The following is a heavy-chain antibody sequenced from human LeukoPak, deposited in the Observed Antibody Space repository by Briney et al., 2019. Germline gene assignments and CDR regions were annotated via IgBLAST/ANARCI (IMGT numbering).Heavy chain of an antibody. D-gene: IGHD6-13*01. CDR1: GFTFSNYA. J-gene: IGHJ3*02. CDR3: ASRSNSHHGIAAAGPSPLYAFDI. CDR2: ISGSGGST. Sequence: PGGSLRLSCAASGFTFSNYAMSWVRQAPGKGLEWVSAISGSGGSTYYADSVKGRFTTSRDNSKNTLYLQMNSLRAEDTAVYYCASRSNSHHGIAAAGPSPLYAFDIWGQGTMVTVSS. V-gene: IGHV3-23*01.